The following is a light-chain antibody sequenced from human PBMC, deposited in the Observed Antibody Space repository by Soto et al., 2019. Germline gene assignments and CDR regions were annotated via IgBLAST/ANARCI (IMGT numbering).Light chain of an antibody. CDR3: QEYESHLQT. J-gene: IGKJ1*01. Sequence: DLLMTQSPSTLSASVGDRITITCRASETISSWLAWYQQKSGKAPQLLIYDASTLESGVPSRFRGSGFGTEFSLTISSLQPDDFAAYYCQEYESHLQTCGPGTKVEIK. V-gene: IGKV1-5*01. CDR1: ETISSW. CDR2: DAS.